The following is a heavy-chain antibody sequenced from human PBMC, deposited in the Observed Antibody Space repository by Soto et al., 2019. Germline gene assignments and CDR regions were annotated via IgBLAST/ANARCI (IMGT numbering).Heavy chain of an antibody. J-gene: IGHJ6*02. CDR2: MYNTGST. CDR3: ARGLWSYCGTDCYPLDV. V-gene: IGHV4-59*01. D-gene: IGHD2-21*02. Sequence: QVQLQESGPGLVKPSETLSLTCTVSGGSISGYYWSWIRQPPGKGLEWIGYMYNTGSTVYNPSFKSRVTIPEETSKTQLSRKLNSVTAADKAVYYCARGLWSYCGTDCYPLDVWGQGTTVTVSS. CDR1: GGSISGYY.